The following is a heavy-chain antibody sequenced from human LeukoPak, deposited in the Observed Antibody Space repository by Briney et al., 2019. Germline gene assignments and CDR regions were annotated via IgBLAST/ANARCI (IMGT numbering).Heavy chain of an antibody. J-gene: IGHJ3*02. CDR1: GGSFTGYY. V-gene: IGHV4-59*12. CDR2: IYYSGSA. D-gene: IGHD2-15*01. CDR3: ASRISGRGAFDI. Sequence: SETLSLTCTVSGGSFTGYYWSWIRQPPGRGLEWIGYIYYSGSANYNPSLKSRVTFSEHTSKNQFSLKLSSVTAADTAVYYCASRISGRGAFDIWGQGTMVTVSS.